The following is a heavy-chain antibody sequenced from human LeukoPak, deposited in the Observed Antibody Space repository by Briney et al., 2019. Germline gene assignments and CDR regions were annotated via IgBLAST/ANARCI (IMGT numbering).Heavy chain of an antibody. CDR1: GFTFNDYT. CDR2: ISWDGGST. D-gene: IGHD3-10*01. J-gene: IGHJ6*02. Sequence: PGGSLRLSCAASGFTFNDYTMHWVRQAPGKGLEWVSLISWDGGSTYYADSVKGRFTISRDNSKNSLYLQMNSLRTEDTALYYCAKGLWFGELDPVDVWGQGTTVTDSS. CDR3: AKGLWFGELDPVDV. V-gene: IGHV3-43*01.